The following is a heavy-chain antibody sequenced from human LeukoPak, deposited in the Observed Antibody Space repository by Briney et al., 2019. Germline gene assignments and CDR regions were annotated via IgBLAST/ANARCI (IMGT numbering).Heavy chain of an antibody. CDR1: GGSISSSLW. Sequence: SETLSLTCAVSGGSISSSLWWSWVRQPPGKGLEWIGEIGHSGSTNYSPSLKSRVAMSVDKSKKQFSLKLNSVTAADTAVYYCARDYYDSSGYYSLGDYWGQGTLVTVSS. J-gene: IGHJ4*02. V-gene: IGHV4-4*02. D-gene: IGHD3-22*01. CDR2: IGHSGST. CDR3: ARDYYDSSGYYSLGDY.